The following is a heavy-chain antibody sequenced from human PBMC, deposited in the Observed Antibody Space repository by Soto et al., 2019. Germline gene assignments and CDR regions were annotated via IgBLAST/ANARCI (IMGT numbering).Heavy chain of an antibody. V-gene: IGHV3-48*01. CDR2: ISSSSSTI. CDR1: GFTFSSYS. J-gene: IGHJ4*02. Sequence: GRSLRLSCAASGFTFSSYSMNWVRQAPGKGLEWVSYISSSSSTIYYADSVKGRFTISRDNAKNSLYLQMNSLRAEDTAVYYCARDLPIAAAGPYFDYWGQGTLDTVSS. D-gene: IGHD6-13*01. CDR3: ARDLPIAAAGPYFDY.